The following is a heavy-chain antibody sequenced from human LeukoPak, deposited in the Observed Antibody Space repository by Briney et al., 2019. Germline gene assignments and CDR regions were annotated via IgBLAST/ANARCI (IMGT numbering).Heavy chain of an antibody. CDR2: ISSSSSYI. CDR1: GFTFSSYS. V-gene: IGHV3-21*01. Sequence: GGSLRLSCAASGFTFSSYSMNWVRQAPGKGLEWVSSISSSSSYIYYADSVKGRFTISRDNAKNSLYLQMNSLRAEDTAVYYCARDLYCGGDCYPKPDYWGQGTLVTVSS. CDR3: ARDLYCGGDCYPKPDY. J-gene: IGHJ4*02. D-gene: IGHD2-21*02.